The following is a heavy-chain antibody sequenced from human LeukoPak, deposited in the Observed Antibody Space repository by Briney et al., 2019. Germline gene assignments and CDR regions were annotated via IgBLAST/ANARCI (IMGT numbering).Heavy chain of an antibody. Sequence: GALRLSCAASGFTFSSHSMDWVRQAPGKGLEWVSYISSSSSTIYYADSVKGRFTISRDNAKNSLYLQMNSLRAEDTAVYYCARGAYYYEDWGQGTLVTVSS. J-gene: IGHJ4*02. CDR1: GFTFSSHS. CDR2: ISSSSSTI. V-gene: IGHV3-48*01. CDR3: ARGAYYYED. D-gene: IGHD3-22*01.